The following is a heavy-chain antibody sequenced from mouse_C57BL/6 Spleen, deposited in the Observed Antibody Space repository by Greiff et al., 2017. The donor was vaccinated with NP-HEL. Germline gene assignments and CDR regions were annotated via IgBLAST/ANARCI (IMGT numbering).Heavy chain of an antibody. D-gene: IGHD1-1*01. CDR3: GRHRVYYGSSYGYFDV. V-gene: IGHV10-1*01. Sequence: EVKLVESGGGLVQPKGSLKLSCAASGFSFNTYAMNWVRQAPGKGLEWVARIRSKSNNYATYYADSVKDRFTISRDDSESMLYLQMNNLKTEDTAMYYCGRHRVYYGSSYGYFDVWGTGTTVTVSS. J-gene: IGHJ1*03. CDR1: GFSFNTYA. CDR2: IRSKSNNYAT.